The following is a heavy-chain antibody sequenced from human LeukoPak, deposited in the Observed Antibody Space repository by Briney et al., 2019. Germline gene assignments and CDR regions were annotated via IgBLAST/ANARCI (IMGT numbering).Heavy chain of an antibody. CDR1: GFTFSDYY. V-gene: IGHV3-11*01. CDR3: AREDYYDSSGYY. J-gene: IGHJ4*02. D-gene: IGHD3-22*01. CDR2: ISSSGSTI. Sequence: GGSLRLSCAASGFTFSDYYMSWSRQAPGKGLEWVSYISSSGSTIYYADSVKGRFTISRDNAKYSLYLQMNSLRAEDTAVYYCAREDYYDSSGYYWGQGTLVTVSS.